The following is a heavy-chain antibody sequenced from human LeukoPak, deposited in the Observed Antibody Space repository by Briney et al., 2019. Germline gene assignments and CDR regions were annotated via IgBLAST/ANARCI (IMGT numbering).Heavy chain of an antibody. V-gene: IGHV3-7*01. CDR3: ATSSNAPGNH. J-gene: IGHJ5*02. CDR2: VKEDGSAQ. D-gene: IGHD2-2*01. CDR1: EFTFNGYW. Sequence: GSLRLSCAASEFTFNGYWMSWVRQAPGKGLEWVANVKEDGSAQYYVGSVKGRFTISRDNAKNSLNLQMNSLRAEDTAVYYCATSSNAPGNHWGQGTLVTVSS.